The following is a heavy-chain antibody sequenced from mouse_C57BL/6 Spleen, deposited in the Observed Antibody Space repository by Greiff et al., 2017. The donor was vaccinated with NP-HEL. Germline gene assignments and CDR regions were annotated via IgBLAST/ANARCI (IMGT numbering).Heavy chain of an antibody. CDR1: GYSITSGYY. CDR3: ASTTVVAPGFAY. D-gene: IGHD1-1*01. CDR2: ISYDGSN. V-gene: IGHV3-6*01. J-gene: IGHJ3*01. Sequence: DVKLQESGPGLVKPSQSLSLTCSVTGYSITSGYYWNWIRQFPGNKLEWMGYISYDGSNNYNPSLKNRISITRDTSKNQFFLKLNSVTTEDTATYYCASTTVVAPGFAYWGQGTLVTVSA.